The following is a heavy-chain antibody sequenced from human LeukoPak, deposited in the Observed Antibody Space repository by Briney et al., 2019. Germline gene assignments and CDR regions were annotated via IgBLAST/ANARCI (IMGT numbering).Heavy chain of an antibody. Sequence: PSETLSLTCTVSGGSISSGSYYWSWIRQPAGKGLEWIGRIYTSGSTNYNPSLKSRVTISVDTSKNQFSLKLSSVTAADTAVYYCARDSSGYHDYWGQGTLVTVSS. J-gene: IGHJ4*02. CDR1: GGSISSGSYY. D-gene: IGHD3-22*01. CDR3: ARDSSGYHDY. V-gene: IGHV4-61*02. CDR2: IYTSGST.